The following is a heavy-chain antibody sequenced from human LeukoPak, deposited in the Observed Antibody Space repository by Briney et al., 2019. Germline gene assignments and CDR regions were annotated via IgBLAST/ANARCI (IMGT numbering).Heavy chain of an antibody. J-gene: IGHJ4*02. Sequence: GGSLRVSCAASGFSLSNYWMHWVRQAPGKGLMWVSQISPDGSQTFYADSVKGRFTISRDNAKNTLFLQMDSLRAEDTALYYCVRSLRSADFWGQGTLVTISS. V-gene: IGHV3-74*01. CDR1: GFSLSNYW. CDR3: VRSLRSADF. CDR2: ISPDGSQT.